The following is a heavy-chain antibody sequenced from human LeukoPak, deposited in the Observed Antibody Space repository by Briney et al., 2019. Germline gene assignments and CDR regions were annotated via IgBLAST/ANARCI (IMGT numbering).Heavy chain of an antibody. CDR2: IYYSENT. CDR1: GGSISSYY. V-gene: IGHV4-59*12. Sequence: SETLSLTCTVSGGSISSYYWSWIRQPPGRGLEWIGYIYYSENTNYNPSLKSRVSMSGDTSKNQVSLKLRSVTAADTAVYYCARDPTTVTTIFDSWGQGTLVTVSS. CDR3: ARDPTTVTTIFDS. D-gene: IGHD4-17*01. J-gene: IGHJ4*02.